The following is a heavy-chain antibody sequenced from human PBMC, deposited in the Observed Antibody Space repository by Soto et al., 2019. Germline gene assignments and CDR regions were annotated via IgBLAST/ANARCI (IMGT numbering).Heavy chain of an antibody. Sequence: SETLSLTCTVSGGSISSGDYYWSWIRQPPGKGLEWIGYIYCSGSTYYNPSLKSRVTISVDTSKNQFSLKLSSVTAADTAVYYCAREGRLNYDFWSGYYKGNWFDPWGQGTLVTVSS. J-gene: IGHJ5*02. CDR2: IYCSGST. CDR3: AREGRLNYDFWSGYYKGNWFDP. V-gene: IGHV4-30-4*01. CDR1: GGSISSGDYY. D-gene: IGHD3-3*01.